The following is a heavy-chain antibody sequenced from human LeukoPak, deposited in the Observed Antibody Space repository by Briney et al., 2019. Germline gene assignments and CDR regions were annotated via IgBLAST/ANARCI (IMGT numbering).Heavy chain of an antibody. CDR1: GGSFGSFSGYY. CDR2: VSHSGSP. Sequence: SETLSLTCGVYGGSFGSFSGYYWSWIRQPPGKGLEWIGEVSHSGSPNYNPSLKSRLIISVDTSKNQISPKLSSVTAADTAVYFCARGGDYSDSSPVSWGQGTLVTVSS. V-gene: IGHV4-34*01. D-gene: IGHD3-22*01. CDR3: ARGGDYSDSSPVS. J-gene: IGHJ5*02.